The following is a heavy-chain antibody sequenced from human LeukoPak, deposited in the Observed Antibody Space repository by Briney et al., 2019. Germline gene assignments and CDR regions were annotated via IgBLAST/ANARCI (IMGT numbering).Heavy chain of an antibody. CDR3: ARAITMIV. J-gene: IGHJ4*02. CDR1: GGSISSYY. Sequence: SETLSLTCTVSGGSISSYYWSWIRQPPGKGLEWIGYIYYSGSTNYNPSLKSRVTISVDTSKNQFSLKLSSVTAADTAMYYCARAITMIVWGQGTLVTVSS. V-gene: IGHV4-59*01. CDR2: IYYSGST. D-gene: IGHD3-22*01.